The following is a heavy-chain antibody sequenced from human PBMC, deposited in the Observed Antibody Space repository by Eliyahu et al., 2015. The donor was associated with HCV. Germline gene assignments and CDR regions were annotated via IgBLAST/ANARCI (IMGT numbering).Heavy chain of an antibody. V-gene: IGHV4-61*02. CDR1: GXSIRSWSYX. J-gene: IGHJ5*01. CDR3: ARAGGITMGFDS. Sequence: QVHLQESGPGLVKPSQTLSLACTLSGXSIRSWSYXWNWVRQPAGKXLEWIGRIYTSGTTNYSPSLKSRVTMSMDISKNQFSLNLTSVTAADTAVYYCARAGGITMGFDSWGQGTPVTVSS. D-gene: IGHD6-19*01. CDR2: IYTSGTT.